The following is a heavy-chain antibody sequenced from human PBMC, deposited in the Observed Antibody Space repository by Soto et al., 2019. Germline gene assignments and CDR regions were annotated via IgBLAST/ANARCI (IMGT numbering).Heavy chain of an antibody. CDR2: IIPIFGTA. D-gene: IGHD2-15*01. V-gene: IGHV1-69*01. CDR3: ARADRRIGYCSGGSCYSIDY. CDR1: GGTFSSYA. J-gene: IGHJ4*02. Sequence: QVQLVQSGAEVKKPGSSVKVSCKASGGTFSSYAISWVRQAPGQGLEWMGGIIPIFGTANYAQKFQGRVTITADESTSTAYMELSSLRSEDTAVYYCARADRRIGYCSGGSCYSIDYWGQGTLVTVSS.